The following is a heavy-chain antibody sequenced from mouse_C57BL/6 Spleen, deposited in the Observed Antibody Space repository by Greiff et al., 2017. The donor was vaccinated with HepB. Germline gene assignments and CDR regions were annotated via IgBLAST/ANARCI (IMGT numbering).Heavy chain of an antibody. J-gene: IGHJ3*01. V-gene: IGHV1-80*01. CDR1: GYAFSSYW. Sequence: ESGAELVKPGASVKISCKASGYAFSSYWMNWVKQRPGKGLEWIGQIYPGDGDTNYNGKFKGKATLTADKSSSTAYMQLSSLTSEDSAVYFCAREDDGNAWFAYWGQGTLVTVSA. CDR2: IYPGDGDT. D-gene: IGHD2-1*01. CDR3: AREDDGNAWFAY.